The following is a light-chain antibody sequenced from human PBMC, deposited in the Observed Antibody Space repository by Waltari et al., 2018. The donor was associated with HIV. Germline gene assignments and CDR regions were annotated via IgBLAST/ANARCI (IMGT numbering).Light chain of an antibody. Sequence: SSELTQDPDVSVALGQTVRITCQGDSLRIFYAGWYQHKPGQAPVLVLSGKNSRPSGIPDRFSGSSSGNTASLTITGAQAEDEGDYYCNSRDTTGNPVFGGGTTLTVL. V-gene: IGLV3-19*01. CDR1: SLRIFY. CDR3: NSRDTTGNPV. CDR2: GKN. J-gene: IGLJ2*01.